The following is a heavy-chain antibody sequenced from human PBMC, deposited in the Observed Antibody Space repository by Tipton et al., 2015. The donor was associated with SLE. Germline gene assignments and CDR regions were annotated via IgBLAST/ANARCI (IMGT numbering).Heavy chain of an antibody. CDR1: GFSVSSGYY. J-gene: IGHJ4*02. V-gene: IGHV4-38-2*02. CDR2: FYHSGTT. Sequence: TLSLTCSVSGFSVSSGYYWGWIRQPPGKGLEWIGTFYHSGTTYYSSSLKSRVTMSVDTSKNQLSLNLGSLTAADTAMYYCARARDYWGQGTLVTVSS. CDR3: ARARDY.